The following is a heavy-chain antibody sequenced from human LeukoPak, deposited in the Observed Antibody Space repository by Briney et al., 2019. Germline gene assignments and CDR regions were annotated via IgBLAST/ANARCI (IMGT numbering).Heavy chain of an antibody. Sequence: SGPTLVNPTQTLTLTCTFSGFSLSTSGMRVSWIRQPPGKALEWLARIDWDDDKFYSTSLKTRLTISKDTSKNQVVLIMSNMDPVDTATYYCARNPTGSYYDYWGQGTLVTASS. V-gene: IGHV2-70*04. D-gene: IGHD1-26*01. CDR3: ARNPTGSYYDY. J-gene: IGHJ4*02. CDR1: GFSLSTSGMR. CDR2: IDWDDDK.